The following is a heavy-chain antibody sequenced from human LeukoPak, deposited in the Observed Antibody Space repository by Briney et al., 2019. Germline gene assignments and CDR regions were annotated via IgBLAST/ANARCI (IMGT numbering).Heavy chain of an antibody. CDR1: GYTFTSYG. D-gene: IGHD6-13*01. V-gene: IGHV1-18*04. CDR3: ARDVAQQLVYWPGRYGMDV. Sequence: ASVKVSCKASGYTFTSYGISRVRQAPGQGLEWMGWISAYNGNTNYAQKLQGRVTMTTDTSTSTAYMELRSLRSDDTAVYYCARDVAQQLVYWPGRYGMDVWGKGTTVTVSS. J-gene: IGHJ6*04. CDR2: ISAYNGNT.